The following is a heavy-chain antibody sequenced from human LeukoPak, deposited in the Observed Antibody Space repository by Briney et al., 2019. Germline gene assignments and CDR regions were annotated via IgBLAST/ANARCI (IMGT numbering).Heavy chain of an antibody. CDR1: GFTFSDYY. CDR2: ISSSGSTI. J-gene: IGHJ6*03. Sequence: GGSLRLSCAASGFTFSDYYMSWIRQAPGKGLEWVSYISSSGSTIYYADSVKGRFTISRDNAKSSLYLQMNSLRAEDTAVYYCARGGYSSSWDYYYYYYMDVWGKGTTVTVSS. V-gene: IGHV3-11*04. CDR3: ARGGYSSSWDYYYYYYMDV. D-gene: IGHD6-13*01.